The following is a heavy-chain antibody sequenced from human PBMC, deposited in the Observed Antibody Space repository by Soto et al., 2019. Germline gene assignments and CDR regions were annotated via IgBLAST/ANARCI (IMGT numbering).Heavy chain of an antibody. V-gene: IGHV4-39*07. Sequence: TLSLTCTVSGGSISSSSYYWGWIRQPRGKGLEWIGSIYYSGSTYYNPSLKSRVTISVDTSKNQFSLKLSSVTAADTAVYYCAMYCSSTSCHNDAFDIWGQGTMVTVSS. J-gene: IGHJ3*02. CDR2: IYYSGST. CDR3: AMYCSSTSCHNDAFDI. D-gene: IGHD2-2*01. CDR1: GGSISSSSYY.